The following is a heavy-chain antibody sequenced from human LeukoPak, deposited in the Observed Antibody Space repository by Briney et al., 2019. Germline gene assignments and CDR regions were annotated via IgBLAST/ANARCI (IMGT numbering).Heavy chain of an antibody. CDR3: ARGNWNYASFWFDP. CDR1: GGSISSYY. Sequence: SETLSLTCTVSGGSISSYYWSWIRQPPGKGLEWIGYISYSGSTNYNPSLKSRVSISVETSKNQFSLKLSSVTAADTAVYCCARGNWNYASFWFDPWGQGTLVTVSS. J-gene: IGHJ5*02. V-gene: IGHV4-59*01. CDR2: ISYSGST. D-gene: IGHD1-7*01.